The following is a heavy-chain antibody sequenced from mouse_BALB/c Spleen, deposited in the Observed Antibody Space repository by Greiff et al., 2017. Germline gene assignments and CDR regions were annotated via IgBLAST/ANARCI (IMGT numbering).Heavy chain of an antibody. CDR1: GDSITSGY. D-gene: IGHD2-4*01. V-gene: IGHV3-8*02. CDR3: ARTVITTPLFAY. CDR2: ISYSGST. J-gene: IGHJ3*01. Sequence: VQLQQSGPSLVKPSQTLSLTCSVTGDSITSGYWNWVRQFPGNKLEYMGYISYSGSTYYNPSLKSRISITRDTSKNQYYLQLNSVTTEDTATYYCARTVITTPLFAYWGQGTLVTVSA.